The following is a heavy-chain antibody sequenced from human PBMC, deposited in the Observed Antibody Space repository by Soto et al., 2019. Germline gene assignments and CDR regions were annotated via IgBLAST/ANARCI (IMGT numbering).Heavy chain of an antibody. J-gene: IGHJ4*02. D-gene: IGHD1-26*01. CDR2: INQDGSEK. V-gene: IGHV3-7*01. CDR1: KFTFSNYW. Sequence: GGSLRLSCAASKFTFSNYWMTWVRQAPGKGLEWVANINQDGSEKYYVDSVKGRFTISRDNAKNSMYLQMNSLRAEDTAVYYCASIPPSAVGATTEVDYWGQGTLVTVSS. CDR3: ASIPPSAVGATTEVDY.